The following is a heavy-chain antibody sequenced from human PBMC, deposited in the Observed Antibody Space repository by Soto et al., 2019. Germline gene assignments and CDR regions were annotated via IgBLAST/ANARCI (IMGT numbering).Heavy chain of an antibody. CDR3: ARGITGTTIPFDY. V-gene: IGHV4-34*01. Sequence: SETLSLTCAVYGGACSGHYWSWIRQPPGKGLEWIGEINHSGSTNYNPSLKSRVTISVDTSKNQFSLKLSSVTAADTAVYYCARGITGTTIPFDYWGQGTLVTVSS. J-gene: IGHJ4*02. CDR1: GGACSGHY. D-gene: IGHD1-7*01. CDR2: INHSGST.